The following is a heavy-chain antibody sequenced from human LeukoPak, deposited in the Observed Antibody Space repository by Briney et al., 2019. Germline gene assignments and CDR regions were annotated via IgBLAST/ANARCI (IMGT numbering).Heavy chain of an antibody. D-gene: IGHD1-26*01. CDR3: ARFRRSSGGYYYYMDV. V-gene: IGHV1-8*03. CDR1: GYTFTSYD. CDR2: MNPNSGNT. Sequence: ASVKVSCKASGYTFTSYDINWVRQATGQGLEWMGWMNPNSGNTGYAQKFQGRVTITRNTSTSTAYMELSSLRSEDAAVYYCARFRRSSGGYYYYMDVWGKGTTVTVSS. J-gene: IGHJ6*03.